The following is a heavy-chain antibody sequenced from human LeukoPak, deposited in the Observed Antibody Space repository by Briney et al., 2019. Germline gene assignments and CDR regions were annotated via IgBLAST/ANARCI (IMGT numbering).Heavy chain of an antibody. Sequence: SETLSLTCTVSGGSISSGSYYWSWIRQPAGKGLEWIGRIYTSGSTNYNPSLKSRVTISVDTSKNQFSLKLSSVTAADTAVYYCERGESSYDYVWGSYRSNWFDPWGQGTLVTVSS. CDR2: IYTSGST. V-gene: IGHV4-61*02. CDR1: GGSISSGSYY. CDR3: ERGESSYDYVWGSYRSNWFDP. D-gene: IGHD3-16*02. J-gene: IGHJ5*02.